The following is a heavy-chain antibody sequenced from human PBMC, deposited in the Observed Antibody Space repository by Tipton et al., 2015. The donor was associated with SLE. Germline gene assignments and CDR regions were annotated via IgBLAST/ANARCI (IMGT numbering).Heavy chain of an antibody. CDR3: ARRYIVAGPSDAFDI. Sequence: SLRLSCAASGFTFSSYAMSWVRQAPGKGLEWVSAISGSGGSTYYADSVKGRFTISRDNAKNSLYLQMNSLRAEDTAVYYCARRYIVAGPSDAFDIWGQGTMVTVSS. V-gene: IGHV3-23*01. J-gene: IGHJ3*02. D-gene: IGHD2-21*01. CDR2: ISGSGGST. CDR1: GFTFSSYA.